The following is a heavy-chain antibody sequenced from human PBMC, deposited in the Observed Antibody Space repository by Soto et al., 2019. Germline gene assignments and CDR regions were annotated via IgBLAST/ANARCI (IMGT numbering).Heavy chain of an antibody. V-gene: IGHV4-34*01. CDR1: GGSFSGYY. D-gene: IGHD6-13*01. Sequence: SETLSLTCAVYGGSFSGYYWSWIRQPPGKGLEWIGEINHSGSTNYNPSLKSRVTISVDTSRNQFSLKLSSVTAADTAVYYCARGTQLVEGSYYYYMDVWGKGTTVTVSS. J-gene: IGHJ6*03. CDR2: INHSGST. CDR3: ARGTQLVEGSYYYYMDV.